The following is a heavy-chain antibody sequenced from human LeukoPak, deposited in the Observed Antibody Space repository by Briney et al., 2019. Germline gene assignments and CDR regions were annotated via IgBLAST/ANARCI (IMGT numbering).Heavy chain of an antibody. CDR2: IYYTGST. D-gene: IGHD3-22*01. Sequence: PSETLSLTCNVSGGSNTSYYWNWIRQSPGKGLEWIGYIYYTGSTNSNPSLKSRLTISLDTSKKQFSLKLSSVTAADTAIYYCARSYFYDGNRYFDYWGQGALVTVSS. CDR1: GGSNTSYY. V-gene: IGHV4-59*08. J-gene: IGHJ4*02. CDR3: ARSYFYDGNRYFDY.